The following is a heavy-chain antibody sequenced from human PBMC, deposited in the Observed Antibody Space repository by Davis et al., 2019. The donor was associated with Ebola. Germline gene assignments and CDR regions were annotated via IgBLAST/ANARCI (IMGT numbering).Heavy chain of an antibody. CDR2: LGTSADT. D-gene: IGHD1-26*01. V-gene: IGHV3-23*01. Sequence: GGSLRLSCSASGFPFGSYAMSWVRQAPGKGLEWVSTLGTSADTYYADSVKGRFTISRDNSKNTLYLQMNGLRVEDTAIYYCAKDTSNIWFDIWGQGTNVTVSS. CDR3: AKDTSNIWFDI. J-gene: IGHJ3*02. CDR1: GFPFGSYA.